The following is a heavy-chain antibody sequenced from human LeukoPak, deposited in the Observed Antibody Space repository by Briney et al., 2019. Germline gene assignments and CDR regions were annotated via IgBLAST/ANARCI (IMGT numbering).Heavy chain of an antibody. CDR1: GFTFDDYA. CDR3: AKALLPYSSGWHTH. V-gene: IGHV3-9*01. J-gene: IGHJ4*02. D-gene: IGHD6-19*01. Sequence: GRSLRLSCAASGFTFDDYAMHWVRQAPGKGLEWVSGISWNSGSIGYADSVKGRFTISRDNAKNSLYLQMNSLRAEDTALYYCAKALLPYSSGWHTHWGQGTLVTVSS. CDR2: ISWNSGSI.